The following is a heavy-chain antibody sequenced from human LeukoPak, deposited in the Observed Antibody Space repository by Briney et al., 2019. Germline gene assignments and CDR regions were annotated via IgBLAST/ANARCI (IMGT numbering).Heavy chain of an antibody. CDR3: ARTQPTVVPAAILRYYYYYMDV. J-gene: IGHJ6*03. D-gene: IGHD2-2*01. V-gene: IGHV4-34*01. CDR2: INHSGST. Sequence: SETLSLTCAVYGGSFSGYYWSWIRQPPGKGLEWIGEINHSGSTNYNPSLKSRVTISVDTSKNQFSLKLSSVTAADTAVYYCARTQPTVVPAAILRYYYYYMDVWGKGTTVTISS. CDR1: GGSFSGYY.